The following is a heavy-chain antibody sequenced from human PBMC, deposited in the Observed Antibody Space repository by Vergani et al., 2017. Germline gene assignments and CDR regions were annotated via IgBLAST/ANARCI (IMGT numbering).Heavy chain of an antibody. CDR3: ARGFGYSYGFFVDFDD. J-gene: IGHJ4*02. V-gene: IGHV1-2*02. D-gene: IGHD5-18*01. Sequence: QVQLVQSGAEVKKPGASVKVSCKASGYTFTGYYMHWVRQAPGQGLEWMGWINPNSGGTNYEQKFQGRVTMTRDTSISTAYMELSRLRSDDTAVYYCARGFGYSYGFFVDFDDWGQGTLVTVSS. CDR2: INPNSGGT. CDR1: GYTFTGYY.